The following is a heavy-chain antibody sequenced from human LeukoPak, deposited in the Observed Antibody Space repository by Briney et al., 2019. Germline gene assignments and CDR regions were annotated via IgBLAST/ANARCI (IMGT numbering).Heavy chain of an antibody. CDR1: GGAISGYY. V-gene: IGHV4-4*07. CDR2: VSSSGST. J-gene: IGHJ4*02. CDR3: ARVGSGYDFFDY. Sequence: KPSETLSLTCTVSGGAISGYYWSWIRQPAGKGLEWLGRVSSSGSTKYYPSLESRVTISVETSKNQFSLKLNFVTAADTAVYYCARVGSGYDFFDYWGQGTLVTVSS. D-gene: IGHD3/OR15-3a*01.